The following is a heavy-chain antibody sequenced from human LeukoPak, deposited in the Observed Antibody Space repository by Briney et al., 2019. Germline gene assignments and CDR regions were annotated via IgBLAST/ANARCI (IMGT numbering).Heavy chain of an antibody. CDR3: ARHNDLWSGYYTPTGGYFDY. J-gene: IGHJ4*02. CDR1: GYSFTSYW. V-gene: IGHV5-51*01. Sequence: GESLKISCKGSGYSFTSYWIGWVRQMPGKGLEWMGIIYPGDSDTRYSPSFQGQVTISADKSISTAYLQWSSLKASDTAMYYCARHNDLWSGYYTPTGGYFDYWGQGTLVTVSS. CDR2: IYPGDSDT. D-gene: IGHD3-3*01.